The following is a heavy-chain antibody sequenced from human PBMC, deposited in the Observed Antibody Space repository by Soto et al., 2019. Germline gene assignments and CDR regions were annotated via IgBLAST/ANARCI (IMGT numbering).Heavy chain of an antibody. CDR2: IYYSGGT. J-gene: IGHJ6*02. V-gene: IGHV4-31*03. Sequence: PSETLSLTCTVSGGSISSGGYYWSWIRQHPGKGLEWIGYIYYSGGTYYNPSLKSRVTISVDTSKNQFSLKLSSVTAADTAVYYCARDRGCSSTSCLYGMDVWGQGTTVTVSS. CDR1: GGSISSGGYY. CDR3: ARDRGCSSTSCLYGMDV. D-gene: IGHD2-2*01.